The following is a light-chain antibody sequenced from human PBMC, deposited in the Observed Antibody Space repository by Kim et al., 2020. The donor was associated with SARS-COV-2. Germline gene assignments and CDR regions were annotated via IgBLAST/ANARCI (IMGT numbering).Light chain of an antibody. CDR3: QQYEA. CDR2: GAS. V-gene: IGKV3-20*01. CDR1: QSVSSSY. J-gene: IGKJ4*01. Sequence: TLSLSPGERATLSGRASQSVSSSYLAWYQQKPGQAPRLLIYGASSRATGIPDRFSGSGSGTDFTLTISRLEPEDFAVYYCQQYEAFGGGTKVDIK.